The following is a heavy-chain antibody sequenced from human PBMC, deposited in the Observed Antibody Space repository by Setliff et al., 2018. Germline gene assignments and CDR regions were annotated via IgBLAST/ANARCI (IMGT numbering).Heavy chain of an antibody. J-gene: IGHJ4*02. CDR1: GVSISDGHF. D-gene: IGHD3-10*01. Sequence: SETLSLTCAVSGVSISDGHFWGWIRQPPGKGLEWIGSIDRTGNRYYYSPLRSRVTLSIDMSRNEFSLELRSMTAADTAMYYCARRDEYLQFREFFDFWGQGILVTVSS. V-gene: IGHV4-38-2*01. CDR3: ARRDEYLQFREFFDF. CDR2: IDRTGNR.